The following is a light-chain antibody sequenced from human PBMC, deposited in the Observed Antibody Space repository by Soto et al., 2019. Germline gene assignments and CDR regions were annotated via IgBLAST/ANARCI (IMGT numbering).Light chain of an antibody. J-gene: IGLJ2*01. CDR2: DVS. V-gene: IGLV2-14*01. Sequence: QSVLTQPASVSGSPGQSITISCTGTGSDVGGYNYVSWYQQHPGKAPKVMIYDVSNRPSGVSNRFSGSKSGNTASLTISGLQAEDEADYYCSSYTSGSTPLVFGGGTKRTV. CDR1: GSDVGGYNY. CDR3: SSYTSGSTPLV.